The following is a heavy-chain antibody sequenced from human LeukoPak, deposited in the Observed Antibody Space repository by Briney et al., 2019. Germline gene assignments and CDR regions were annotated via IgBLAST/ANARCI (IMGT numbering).Heavy chain of an antibody. CDR1: GGSVSSGSYH. J-gene: IGHJ5*02. D-gene: IGHD2-15*01. Sequence: SETLSLTCTVSGGSVSSGSYHWSWIRQPPGKGLEWIGYIYYSGSTNYNPSLKSRVTISVDTSKNQFSLKLSSVTAADTAVYYCASNAAYCSGGTCYPLPGNHWGQGTLVTVSS. CDR3: ASNAAYCSGGTCYPLPGNH. CDR2: IYYSGST. V-gene: IGHV4-61*01.